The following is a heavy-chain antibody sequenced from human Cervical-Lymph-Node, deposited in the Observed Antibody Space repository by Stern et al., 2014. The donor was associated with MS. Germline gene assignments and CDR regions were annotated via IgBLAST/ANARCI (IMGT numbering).Heavy chain of an antibody. CDR1: GYSFTSYW. Sequence: VQLMQSGAEVKKPGESLKISCKGSGYSFTSYWIGWGRQMPGKGLEWMGIIYPGDSDTRYSPSFQGQVTISADKSISTAYLQWSSLKASDTAMYYCARQRYYYGSGDGMDVWGQGTTVTVSS. CDR3: ARQRYYYGSGDGMDV. V-gene: IGHV5-51*01. D-gene: IGHD3-10*01. J-gene: IGHJ6*02. CDR2: IYPGDSDT.